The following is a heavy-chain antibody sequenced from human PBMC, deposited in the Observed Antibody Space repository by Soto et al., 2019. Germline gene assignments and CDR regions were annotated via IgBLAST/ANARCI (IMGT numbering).Heavy chain of an antibody. CDR3: GRDGVGWDY. J-gene: IGHJ4*02. Sequence: GSLRLSCAASGFTCSRYWMSWVRQAPGKGLEWVANIKHDGSEKYYVDSVKGRFTISKDDARNSLYLQMNSLRVEDTAVYYCGRDGVGWDYWGQGTLLTVSS. D-gene: IGHD6-19*01. CDR1: GFTCSRYW. V-gene: IGHV3-7*05. CDR2: IKHDGSEK.